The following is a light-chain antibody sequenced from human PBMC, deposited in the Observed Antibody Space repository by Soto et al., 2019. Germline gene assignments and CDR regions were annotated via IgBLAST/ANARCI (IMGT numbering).Light chain of an antibody. J-gene: IGKJ1*01. V-gene: IGKV1-5*03. CDR2: NAS. CDR1: QSISSS. CDR3: QHYSSSSEA. Sequence: DIQMRQSPSTLSVSAGDRATITCRASQSISSSLAWYQHKPGQAPKLLIYNASTRNTGVPSRFSGSGSGTEFTLTISSLQPDDFAAYYCQHYSSSSEAFGQGTKVDIK.